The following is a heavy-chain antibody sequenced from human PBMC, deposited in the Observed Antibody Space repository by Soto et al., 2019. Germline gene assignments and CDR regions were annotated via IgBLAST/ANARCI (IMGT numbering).Heavy chain of an antibody. CDR1: GYIFSRYW. V-gene: IGHV5-51*01. Sequence: GESLKISCKGSGYIFSRYWIAWVRQMHGKGLEWMGIIYPGDADTKYSPSFQGQVTMSADKYINTAYLQWSSLTASDTAIYYCASLSYYDSSGGFDYWGQGTLVTVSS. CDR2: IYPGDADT. CDR3: ASLSYYDSSGGFDY. D-gene: IGHD3-22*01. J-gene: IGHJ4*02.